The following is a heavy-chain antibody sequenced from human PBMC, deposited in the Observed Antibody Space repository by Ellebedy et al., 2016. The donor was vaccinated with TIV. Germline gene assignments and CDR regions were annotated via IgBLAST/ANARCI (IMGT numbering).Heavy chain of an antibody. V-gene: IGHV4-38-2*02. CDR3: ARDEDYDSSGHYSRGYFDY. D-gene: IGHD3-22*01. Sequence: SETLSLTCTVSGYSISSGYYWGWIRQPPGKGLEWIGSIYHSGSTYYNPSLKSRVTISVDTSKNQFSLKLSSVTAADTAVYYCARDEDYDSSGHYSRGYFDYWGQGTLVTVSS. CDR1: GYSISSGYY. J-gene: IGHJ4*02. CDR2: IYHSGST.